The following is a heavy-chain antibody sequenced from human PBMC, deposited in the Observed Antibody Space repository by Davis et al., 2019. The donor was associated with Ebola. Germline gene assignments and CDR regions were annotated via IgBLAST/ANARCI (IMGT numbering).Heavy chain of an antibody. CDR3: AKDPRIGLELRYFTD. Sequence: GGSLRLSCAASGFIFRNYVMSWVRQAPGKGLEWVSTFGTGGDTYYADSVKGRFTISRDNSRNTLYLQMNGLRVEDTAVYFCAKDPRIGLELRYFTDWGQGTLVTVSS. CDR1: GFIFRNYV. V-gene: IGHV3-23*01. CDR2: FGTGGDT. D-gene: IGHD4-17*01. J-gene: IGHJ4*02.